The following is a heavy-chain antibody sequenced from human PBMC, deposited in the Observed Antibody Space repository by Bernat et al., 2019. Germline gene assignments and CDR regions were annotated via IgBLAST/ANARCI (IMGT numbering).Heavy chain of an antibody. CDR1: GGSFSGYY. V-gene: IGHV4-34*01. Sequence: QVQLQQWGAGLLKPSETLSLTCAVYGGSFSGYYWSWIRQPPGKGLEWIGEINHSGSTNYNPSLKSRVTISVDTSKNQFSLKMSSVTAADTAVYYCARGGRIAAGCTLGYWGQGTLVTVSS. CDR3: ARGGRIAAGCTLGY. D-gene: IGHD6-13*01. J-gene: IGHJ4*02. CDR2: INHSGST.